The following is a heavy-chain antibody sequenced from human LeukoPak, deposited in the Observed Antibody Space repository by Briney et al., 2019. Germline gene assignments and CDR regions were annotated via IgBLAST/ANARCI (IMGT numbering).Heavy chain of an antibody. CDR2: INPNSGGT. Sequence: ASVKVSCKASGYTFTGYYMHWVRQAPGQGLEWMGWINPNSGGTNYAQKFQGRVTMTRDTSISTAYMEPSRLRSDDTAVYYCAREVGYQYYDFWSGPRLDYWGQGTLVTVSS. V-gene: IGHV1-2*02. J-gene: IGHJ4*02. D-gene: IGHD3-3*01. CDR3: AREVGYQYYDFWSGPRLDY. CDR1: GYTFTGYY.